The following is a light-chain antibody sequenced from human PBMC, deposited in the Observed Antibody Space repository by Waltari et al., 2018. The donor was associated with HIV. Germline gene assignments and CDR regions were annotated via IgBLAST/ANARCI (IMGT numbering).Light chain of an antibody. CDR3: KQYKTWPQT. J-gene: IGKJ1*01. V-gene: IGKV3-15*01. Sequence: DIEMTQSPATLSVSPGERVTLSCRANQRVTTYLAWYQQQPGQAPRLLIYGTSTRATGCPGRFSGSGSGTEFTLTISSLQSEDCAVYYCKQYKTWPQTFGQGTRVEI. CDR2: GTS. CDR1: QRVTTY.